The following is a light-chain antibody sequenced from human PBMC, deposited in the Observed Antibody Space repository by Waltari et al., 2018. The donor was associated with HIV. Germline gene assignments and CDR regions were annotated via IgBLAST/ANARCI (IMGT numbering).Light chain of an antibody. CDR1: SSNLGSNF. CDR2: RNN. Sequence: QSVLTQPPSASGAPGPRVTLSCPGSSSNLGSNFVSWYQQPPGTSTKLLTHRNNQRPSGVPDRFSGSKSGTSASLAISGLRSEDEADYYCAAWTDSRYVVFGGGTKLTVL. J-gene: IGLJ2*01. V-gene: IGLV1-47*01. CDR3: AAWTDSRYVV.